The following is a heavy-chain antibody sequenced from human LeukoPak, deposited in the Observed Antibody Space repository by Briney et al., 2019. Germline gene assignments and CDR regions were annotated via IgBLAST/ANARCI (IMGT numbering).Heavy chain of an antibody. CDR2: INHSGST. CDR1: GGSFSGYY. Sequence: PSETLSLTCAVYGGSFSGYYWSWIRQPPGKGLEWIGEINHSGSTNYNPSLKSRVTISVDTSKNQFSLKLSSVTAADTAVYYCARGQRATYFSGRGPAAGSLGYWGQGTLVTVSS. CDR3: ARGQRATYFSGRGPAAGSLGY. D-gene: IGHD5-12*01. V-gene: IGHV4-34*01. J-gene: IGHJ4*02.